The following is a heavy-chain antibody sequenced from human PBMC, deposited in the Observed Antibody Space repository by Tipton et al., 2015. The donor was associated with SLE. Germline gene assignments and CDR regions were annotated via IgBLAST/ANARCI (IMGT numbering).Heavy chain of an antibody. CDR3: ARGDYFDC. Sequence: LRLSCTVSGGSISSYYWSWIRQPPGKGLEWIGYIYYSGSTNYNPSLKSRVTISVDTSKNQFSLKLSSVTAADTAVYYCARGDYFDCWGQGTLVTVSS. V-gene: IGHV4-59*01. CDR2: IYYSGST. J-gene: IGHJ4*02. CDR1: GGSISSYY.